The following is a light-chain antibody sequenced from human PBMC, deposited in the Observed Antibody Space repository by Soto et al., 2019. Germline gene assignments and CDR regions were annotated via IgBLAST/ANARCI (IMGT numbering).Light chain of an antibody. V-gene: IGKV3-20*01. CDR1: QSISSNY. CDR3: QQYSSSPPEFT. CDR2: GAS. Sequence: EILLTQSPCTLSLSPGERATLSCRASQSISSNYLAWYQQRPGQAPRLLIFGASYRATGIPDRFSGSGSGTDFTLTISRLEPEDFAVYYCQQYSSSPPEFTFGPGTRVDSK. J-gene: IGKJ3*01.